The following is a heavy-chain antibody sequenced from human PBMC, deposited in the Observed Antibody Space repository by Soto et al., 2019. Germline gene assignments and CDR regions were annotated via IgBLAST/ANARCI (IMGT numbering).Heavy chain of an antibody. Sequence: EVQLLESGGGLVQPGGSLRLACTASGFTFSSSAMSWVRQAAGKRLEWVSAISGSGGTTYYADSAKGRFTISRDNSKNTLYLQMNGLRADDTALYYCAKGATMILVVPLGSWGQGTLVTVSS. CDR3: AKGATMILVVPLGS. CDR1: GFTFSSSA. CDR2: ISGSGGTT. D-gene: IGHD3-22*01. J-gene: IGHJ5*02. V-gene: IGHV3-23*01.